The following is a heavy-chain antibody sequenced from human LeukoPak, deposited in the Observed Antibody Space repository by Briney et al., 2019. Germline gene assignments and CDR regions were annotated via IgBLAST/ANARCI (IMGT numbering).Heavy chain of an antibody. CDR3: ARIKGETIFGVVPWYYYYYMDV. J-gene: IGHJ6*03. CDR1: GGSISSYY. V-gene: IGHV4-59*01. D-gene: IGHD3-3*01. CDR2: IYYSGST. Sequence: SETLSLTCTVSGGSISSYYWSWIRQPPGKGLEWNGYIYYSGSTNYNPSLKSRVTISVDTSKNQFSLKLSSVTAADTAVYYCARIKGETIFGVVPWYYYYYMDVWGKGTTVTVSS.